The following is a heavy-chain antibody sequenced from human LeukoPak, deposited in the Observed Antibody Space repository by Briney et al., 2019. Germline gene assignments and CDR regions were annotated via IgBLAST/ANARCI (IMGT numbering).Heavy chain of an antibody. CDR1: GYTFTSYG. D-gene: IGHD5-24*01. Sequence: ASVKVSCKASGYTFTSYGISWVRQAPGQGLEWMGIINPSGGSTSYAQKFQGRVTMTRDTSTSTVYMELSSLRSEDTAVYYCASTRDGYNWGLLDYWGQGTLVTVSS. J-gene: IGHJ4*02. CDR2: INPSGGST. CDR3: ASTRDGYNWGLLDY. V-gene: IGHV1-46*01.